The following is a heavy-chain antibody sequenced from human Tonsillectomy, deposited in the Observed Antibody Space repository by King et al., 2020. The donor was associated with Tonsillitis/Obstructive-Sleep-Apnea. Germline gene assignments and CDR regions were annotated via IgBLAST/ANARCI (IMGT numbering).Heavy chain of an antibody. J-gene: IGHJ6*02. D-gene: IGHD5-12*01. V-gene: IGHV1-2*02. CDR3: ARGGNDLYGMDV. CDR2: INPNTGDT. Sequence: VQLVESGAEVQKPGASVKVSCKASGYTFTGYYVHWVRQAPGQGLEWMGWINPNTGDTNYAQKFQGRVTMTRVTSIITAYMELSRLRYDDTAVYYCARGGNDLYGMDVWGQGTTLPVSS. CDR1: GYTFTGYY.